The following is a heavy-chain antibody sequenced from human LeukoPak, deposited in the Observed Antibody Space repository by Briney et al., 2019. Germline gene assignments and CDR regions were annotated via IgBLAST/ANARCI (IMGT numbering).Heavy chain of an antibody. Sequence: GGALRLSCAAPGFTFSSYGMHWVRQTPGKGLECVAFIRYDGTNKYYAESVKGRFTISRDNAENSLFLQMNSLGAEDTAFYFCARDGSYYGQYYFDYWGQGTLVTVSS. D-gene: IGHD1-26*01. J-gene: IGHJ4*02. CDR3: ARDGSYYGQYYFDY. CDR1: GFTFSSYG. CDR2: IRYDGTNK. V-gene: IGHV3-30*02.